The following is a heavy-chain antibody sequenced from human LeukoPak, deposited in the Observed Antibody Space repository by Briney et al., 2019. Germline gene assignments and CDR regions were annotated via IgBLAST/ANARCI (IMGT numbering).Heavy chain of an antibody. Sequence: PSETLSLTCSVSDDSITIYYWTWIRQPPGKGLEWIGYIDHTGTTNYNPSLNSRVTISRDTSKNQFSLKLSSVTAADTAVYYCARGQSTVYYYYMDVWGKGTTVTISS. CDR2: IDHTGTT. CDR3: ARGQSTVYYYYMDV. V-gene: IGHV4-59*01. J-gene: IGHJ6*03. D-gene: IGHD4-17*01. CDR1: DDSITIYY.